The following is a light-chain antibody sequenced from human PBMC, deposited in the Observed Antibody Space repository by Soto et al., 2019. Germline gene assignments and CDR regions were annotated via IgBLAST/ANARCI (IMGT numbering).Light chain of an antibody. J-gene: IGLJ3*02. CDR2: ANT. CDR1: SSNIGAGYD. Sequence: QSVLPQPPSVSGAPGQRVTISCTGSSSNIGAGYDVHWYQQLPGTAPKLLIYANTNRPSGVPDRFSGPKSGTSASLAITGLQGGDEADYYCQSYCSLLSGSNWVCGGGTKLTVL. V-gene: IGLV1-40*01. CDR3: QSYCSLLSGSNWV.